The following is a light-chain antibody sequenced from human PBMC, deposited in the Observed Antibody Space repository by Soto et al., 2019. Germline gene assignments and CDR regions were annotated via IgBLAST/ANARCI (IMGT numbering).Light chain of an antibody. J-gene: IGKJ2*01. V-gene: IGKV3-20*01. Sequence: EIVLTQSPGTLSLSPGDRATLSCRASQSVSSSYLAWYQQTPGQAPRLLIYAASSRATGIPDRFSGSGSGTDFTLTISRLEPEDFAVFYCQQYGSSPYTFGQGTKLEIK. CDR1: QSVSSSY. CDR3: QQYGSSPYT. CDR2: AAS.